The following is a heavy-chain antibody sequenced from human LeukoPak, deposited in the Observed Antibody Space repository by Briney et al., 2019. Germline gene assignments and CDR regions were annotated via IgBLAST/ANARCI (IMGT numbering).Heavy chain of an antibody. Sequence: PGGSLRLSCAGSGFIFNNYAMHWVRQAAGKGLEWVSGISWNSGSIGYADSVKGRFTISRDNAKNSLYLQMNSLRAEDTALYYCAKDKMATITGVFDYWGQGTLVTVSS. D-gene: IGHD5-24*01. CDR1: GFIFNNYA. V-gene: IGHV3-9*01. J-gene: IGHJ4*02. CDR3: AKDKMATITGVFDY. CDR2: ISWNSGSI.